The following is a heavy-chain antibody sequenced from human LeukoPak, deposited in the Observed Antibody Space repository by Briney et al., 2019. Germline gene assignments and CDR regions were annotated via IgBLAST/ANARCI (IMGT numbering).Heavy chain of an antibody. CDR3: ARHGGLYNDTTCSSWAFDF. J-gene: IGHJ3*01. Sequence: GESLQICCEASGSSFTTYWVGGVRRMPGKGLGWVGIIYPGDSDTRDSPSFQGQVTISVDKSINTAYLQWDTLKASDTAMYYCARHGGLYNDTTCSSWAFDFWGQGTTLIVSS. CDR1: GSSFTTYW. CDR2: IYPGDSDT. V-gene: IGHV5-51*01. D-gene: IGHD2-2*01.